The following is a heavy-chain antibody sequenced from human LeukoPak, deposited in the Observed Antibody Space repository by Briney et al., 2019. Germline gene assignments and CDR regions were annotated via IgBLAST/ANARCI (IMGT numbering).Heavy chain of an antibody. CDR1: GYTFTGYY. D-gene: IGHD3-22*01. Sequence: APVKVSCKASGYTFTGYYMHWVRQAPGQGLEWMGWINPNSGGTNYAQKFQGWVTMTRDTSISTAYMELSRLRSDDTAVYYCARGPYDSSGYVLDPWGQGTLVTVSS. V-gene: IGHV1-2*04. CDR3: ARGPYDSSGYVLDP. J-gene: IGHJ5*02. CDR2: INPNSGGT.